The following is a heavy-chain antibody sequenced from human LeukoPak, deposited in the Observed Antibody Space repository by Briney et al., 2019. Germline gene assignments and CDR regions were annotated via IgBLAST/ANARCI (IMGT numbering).Heavy chain of an antibody. J-gene: IGHJ4*02. CDR2: IYPGDSET. V-gene: IGHV5-51*01. Sequence: GESLKISCKGSGYSFPTYWIGWVRQMPGKGLEWMGIIYPGDSETRYSPSFQGQVTISADKSISTAYLQWSSLKASDTAMYYCARHGEHYNKGDYFDYWGQGTLVTVSS. D-gene: IGHD4-11*01. CDR1: GYSFPTYW. CDR3: ARHGEHYNKGDYFDY.